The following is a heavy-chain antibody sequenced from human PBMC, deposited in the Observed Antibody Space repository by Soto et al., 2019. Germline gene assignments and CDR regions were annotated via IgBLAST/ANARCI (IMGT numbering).Heavy chain of an antibody. V-gene: IGHV1-69*13. D-gene: IGHD6-6*01. CDR1: GGTFSSYA. Sequence: SVKVSCKASGGTFSSYAISWVPQAPGQGLEWMGGIIPIFGTANYAQKLQGRVTITADESTSTAYMELSSLRSEDTAVYYCARDPSIAAQLLGLPRYGMDVWGQGXTVTDCS. CDR3: ARDPSIAAQLLGLPRYGMDV. J-gene: IGHJ6*02. CDR2: IIPIFGTA.